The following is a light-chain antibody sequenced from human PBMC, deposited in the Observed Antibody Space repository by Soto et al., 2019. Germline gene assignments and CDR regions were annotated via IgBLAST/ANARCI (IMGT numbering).Light chain of an antibody. J-gene: IGKJ4*01. V-gene: IGKV3-20*01. CDR1: QSIGNN. CDR2: GAS. Sequence: EIVMTQSPVTLSVSPGERATLSCRASQSIGNNLSWYQQIPGQPPKLLIFGASSRATGIADKFSGSGSGTDFTLTISRLEPADFAVYYCQQYGSSPRITFGGGTKV. CDR3: QQYGSSPRIT.